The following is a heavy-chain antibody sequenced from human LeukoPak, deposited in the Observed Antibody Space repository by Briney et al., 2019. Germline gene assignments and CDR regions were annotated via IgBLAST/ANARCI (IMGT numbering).Heavy chain of an antibody. CDR2: IWYDGSNK. CDR1: GFTFSSYG. V-gene: IGHV3-33*01. CDR3: ARDFHLDWLFDY. J-gene: IGHJ4*02. D-gene: IGHD3-9*01. Sequence: GRSLRLSCAAPGFTFSSYGMHWVRQAPGKGLEWVAVIWYDGSNKYYADSVKGRFTISRDNSKNTLYLQMNSLRAEDTAVYYCARDFHLDWLFDYWGQGTLVTVSS.